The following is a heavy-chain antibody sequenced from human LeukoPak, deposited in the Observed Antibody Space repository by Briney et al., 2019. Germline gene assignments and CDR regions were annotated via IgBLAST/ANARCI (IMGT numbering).Heavy chain of an antibody. Sequence: GASVKVSCKASGYTFTSYGISWVRQAPGQGLEWMGWISAYNGNTNYAQKLQGRLTMTTDTSTSTAYMELRSLRSDDTAVYYCAREILYYDILTGYSNYGMDVWGQGTTVTVSS. CDR1: GYTFTSYG. CDR3: AREILYYDILTGYSNYGMDV. D-gene: IGHD3-9*01. V-gene: IGHV1-18*01. J-gene: IGHJ6*02. CDR2: ISAYNGNT.